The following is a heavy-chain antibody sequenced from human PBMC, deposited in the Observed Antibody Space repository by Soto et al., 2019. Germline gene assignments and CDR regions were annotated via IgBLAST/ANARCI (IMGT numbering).Heavy chain of an antibody. Sequence: PSETLSLTCTVSGGSISSYYWSWIRQPPGKGLEWIGYNCYSGSTNYNPSLKSRVTISVDTSKNQFSLKLSSVTAADTAVYYCATTRASYGFLENDAFDIWGQGTMVTVSS. CDR1: GGSISSYY. CDR3: ATTRASYGFLENDAFDI. J-gene: IGHJ3*02. CDR2: NCYSGST. D-gene: IGHD3-10*01. V-gene: IGHV4-59*08.